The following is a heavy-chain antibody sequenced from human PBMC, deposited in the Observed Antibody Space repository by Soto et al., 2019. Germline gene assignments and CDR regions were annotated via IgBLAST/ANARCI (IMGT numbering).Heavy chain of an antibody. CDR3: AREENCSDGICYSEYFQR. J-gene: IGHJ1*01. V-gene: IGHV1-46*01. Sequence: ASVKVSCKASGYIFTAYSMHWVRQAPGQGLEWMGVVNPSCGSTNYAQKFQGRITMTRDTSTSTVDMDLSSLTSEDTAVYYCAREENCSDGICYSEYFQRWGQGTLVTVSS. D-gene: IGHD2-15*01. CDR1: GYIFTAYS. CDR2: VNPSCGST.